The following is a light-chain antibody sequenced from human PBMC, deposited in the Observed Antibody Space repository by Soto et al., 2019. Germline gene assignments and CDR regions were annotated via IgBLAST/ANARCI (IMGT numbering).Light chain of an antibody. V-gene: IGLV1-44*01. CDR2: NSY. CDR1: SSNIGSKT. Sequence: QSVLTQPPSASGTPAQSATFSCSGSSSNIGSKTVNWYQQLPGTVPKLLIYNSYQRPSGVPDRFSGSKSGTSASLAISGLQSEDEADYYCAAWDASLNGYVFGSGTRITV. CDR3: AAWDASLNGYV. J-gene: IGLJ1*01.